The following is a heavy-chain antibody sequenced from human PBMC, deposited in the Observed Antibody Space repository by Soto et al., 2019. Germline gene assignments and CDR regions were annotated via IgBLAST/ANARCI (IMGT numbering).Heavy chain of an antibody. D-gene: IGHD3-22*01. CDR2: INAGNGNT. V-gene: IGHV1-3*01. CDR1: GYTFTTYA. CDR3: ARDFYYDSSGYIEFYFDY. Sequence: ASVKVSCKASGYTFTTYAMHWVRQAPGQRLEWMGWINAGNGNTKYSQKFQGRVTITRDTSVSTAYMELSSLRSEDTAVYYCARDFYYDSSGYIEFYFDYWGQGTLVTVSS. J-gene: IGHJ4*02.